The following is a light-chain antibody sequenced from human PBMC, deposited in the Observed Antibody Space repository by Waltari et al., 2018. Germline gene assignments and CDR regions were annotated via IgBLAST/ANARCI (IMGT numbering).Light chain of an antibody. V-gene: IGLV2-11*01. CDR1: SRDVGRLYY. CDR3: CSYAGSYTFGV. CDR2: EIN. J-gene: IGLJ2*01. Sequence: QSALTQPRSVSGSPGQSVTLSCTGTSRDVGRLYYAPWYQPLPGKAPKLIIYEINKRPSGVPDRFSGSKSGNTASLTISGLQAEDEADYYCCSYAGSYTFGVFGGGTKVTVL.